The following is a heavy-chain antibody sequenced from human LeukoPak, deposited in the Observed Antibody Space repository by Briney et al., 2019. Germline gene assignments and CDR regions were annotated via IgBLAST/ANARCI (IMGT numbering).Heavy chain of an antibody. J-gene: IGHJ6*02. CDR2: INPKTGDT. CDR1: GYTFTIFD. Sequence: ASVKVSCKASGYTFTIFDINWVRQAPGQGLEWVGWINPKTGDTVYAHQGRVTMTRDTSIGTAYMELNSLRSEDTAVYYCAKGAIFGVTTRGHGMDVWGQGTSVTVSS. V-gene: IGHV1-8*01. CDR3: AKGAIFGVTTRGHGMDV. D-gene: IGHD3-3*01.